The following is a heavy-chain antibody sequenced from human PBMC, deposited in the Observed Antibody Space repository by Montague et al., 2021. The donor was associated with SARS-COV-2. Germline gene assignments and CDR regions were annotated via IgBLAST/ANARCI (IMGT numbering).Heavy chain of an antibody. Sequence: SLRLSCAGSGFPFSSYELNWIRQAPGKGLEWVAYIEGTGSTIYYADSVKDRFTISRDNAKNSLYLQMNRLRVDDTAVYYCARDAGATGGQYDFDLWGQGTMVTVSS. CDR1: GFPFSSYE. D-gene: IGHD3-10*01. CDR3: ARDAGATGGQYDFDL. CDR2: IEGTGSTI. J-gene: IGHJ3*01. V-gene: IGHV3-48*03.